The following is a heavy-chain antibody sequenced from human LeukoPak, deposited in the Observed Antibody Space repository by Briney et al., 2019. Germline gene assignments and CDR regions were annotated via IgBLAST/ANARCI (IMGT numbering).Heavy chain of an antibody. Sequence: GGSLRLSCAASGFTFSSYAMHWVRQAPGKGLEWVAVISYDGSNKYYADSVKGRFTISRDNSKNTLYLQMNSLRAEDTAVYYCASPLMVRGVIIMRDYWGQGTLVTVSS. CDR2: ISYDGSNK. J-gene: IGHJ4*02. CDR1: GFTFSSYA. V-gene: IGHV3-30*04. CDR3: ASPLMVRGVIIMRDY. D-gene: IGHD3-10*01.